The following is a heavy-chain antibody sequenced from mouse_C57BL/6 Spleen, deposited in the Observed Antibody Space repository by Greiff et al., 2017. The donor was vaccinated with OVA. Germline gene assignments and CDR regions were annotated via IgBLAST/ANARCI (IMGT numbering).Heavy chain of an antibody. CDR2: INYDGSST. Sequence: EVQRVESEGGLVQPGSSMKLSCTASGFTFSDYYMAWVRQVPEKGLEWVANINYDGSSTYYLDSLKSRFIISRDNAKNILYLQMSSLKSEDTATYYCARGLPRYFDVWGTGTTVTVSS. V-gene: IGHV5-16*01. D-gene: IGHD1-2*01. CDR3: ARGLPRYFDV. J-gene: IGHJ1*03. CDR1: GFTFSDYY.